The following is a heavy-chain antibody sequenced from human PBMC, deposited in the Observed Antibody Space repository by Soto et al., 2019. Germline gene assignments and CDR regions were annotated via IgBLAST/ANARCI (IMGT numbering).Heavy chain of an antibody. Sequence: PGGSLRLSCAASGFTFSGYAMSWVRQAPGKGLEWVSAISGSGGSTYYADSVKGRFTISRDNSKNTLYLQMNSLRAEDTAVYYCAKYRWMGIAARYNWFDPWGQGTLVTVSS. CDR2: ISGSGGST. D-gene: IGHD6-13*01. CDR3: AKYRWMGIAARYNWFDP. V-gene: IGHV3-23*01. J-gene: IGHJ5*02. CDR1: GFTFSGYA.